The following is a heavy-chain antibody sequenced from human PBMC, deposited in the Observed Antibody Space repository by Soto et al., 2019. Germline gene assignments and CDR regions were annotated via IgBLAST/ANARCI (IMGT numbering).Heavy chain of an antibody. V-gene: IGHV4-31*03. CDR2: IYYSGST. CDR1: GGSISSGGYY. D-gene: IGHD6-13*01. CDR3: ARDYSSSENWFDP. J-gene: IGHJ5*02. Sequence: PSETLSLTCTVSGGSISSGGYYWSWIRQHPGKGLEWIGYIYYSGSTYYNPSLKSRVTISVDTSKNQFSLKLSSVTAADTAVYYCARDYSSSENWFDPWGQGTLVTVSS.